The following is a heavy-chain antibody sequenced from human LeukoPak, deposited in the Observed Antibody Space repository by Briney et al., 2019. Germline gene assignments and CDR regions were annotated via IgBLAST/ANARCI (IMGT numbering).Heavy chain of an antibody. CDR2: ISSSSSYI. Sequence: GGSLRLSCAASGFTFSSYSMNWVRQAPGKGLEWVSSISSSSSYIYYADSVKGRFTISRDNSKNTLYLQMNGLRAEDTAIYYCAKDRVVGAGDDAFDIWGQGTMVTVSS. CDR3: AKDRVVGAGDDAFDI. CDR1: GFTFSSYS. D-gene: IGHD1-26*01. V-gene: IGHV3-21*04. J-gene: IGHJ3*02.